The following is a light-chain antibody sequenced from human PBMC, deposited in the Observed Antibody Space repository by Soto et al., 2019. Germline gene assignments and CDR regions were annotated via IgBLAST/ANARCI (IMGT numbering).Light chain of an antibody. CDR2: DAS. CDR1: QSISTY. Sequence: EIVLTQSPATLSLSPGESATLSCRASQSISTYLAWYQQKPGQAPRLLIYDASKRITGIPARFSGSGSGTDFTLTISRLEPEDFAVYYCQQYGSSPSITFGQGTRLEIK. J-gene: IGKJ5*01. CDR3: QQYGSSPSIT. V-gene: IGKV3-20*01.